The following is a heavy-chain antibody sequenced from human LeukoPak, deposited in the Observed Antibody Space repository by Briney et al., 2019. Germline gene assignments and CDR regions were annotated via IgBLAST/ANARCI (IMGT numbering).Heavy chain of an antibody. V-gene: IGHV4-31*03. D-gene: IGHD3-3*01. Sequence: SETLSLTCTVSGGFIGSSSYYWGWIRQPPGKGLEWIGYIYYSGSTYYNPSLKSRVAISVDTSKNQFSLKLSSVTAADTAVYYCARAGGFFSPFGYWGQGTLVTVSS. CDR2: IYYSGST. CDR1: GGFIGSSSYY. J-gene: IGHJ4*02. CDR3: ARAGGFFSPFGY.